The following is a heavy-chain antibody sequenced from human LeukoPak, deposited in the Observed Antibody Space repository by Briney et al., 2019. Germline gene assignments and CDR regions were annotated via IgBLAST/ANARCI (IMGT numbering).Heavy chain of an antibody. CDR3: ARGPPLLTYYYDSSGYYQYYFDY. CDR2: INHSGST. Sequence: PSETLSLTCAVYGGSFSGYYWSWIRQPPGKGLEWIGEINHSGSTNYNPSLKSRVTISVDTSKNQFSLKLSSVTAADTAAYYCARGPPLLTYYYDSSGYYQYYFDYWGQGTLVTVSS. J-gene: IGHJ4*02. D-gene: IGHD3-22*01. CDR1: GGSFSGYY. V-gene: IGHV4-34*01.